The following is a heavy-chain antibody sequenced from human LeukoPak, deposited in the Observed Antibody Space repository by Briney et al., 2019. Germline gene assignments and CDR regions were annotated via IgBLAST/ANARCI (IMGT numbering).Heavy chain of an antibody. V-gene: IGHV3-43*01. D-gene: IGHD3-22*01. CDR1: GFTFSVFE. Sequence: VGSLCPSCALRGFTFSVFEVHCGRQAPGKGLEWVSLISWDSGSTYYADSVKGRFTISRDNSKNSMYLQMNSMRTEDSPFYYCAKSRSLEYNSGPIYYWGQGTLVTVSS. J-gene: IGHJ4*02. CDR3: AKSRSLEYNSGPIYY. CDR2: ISWDSGST.